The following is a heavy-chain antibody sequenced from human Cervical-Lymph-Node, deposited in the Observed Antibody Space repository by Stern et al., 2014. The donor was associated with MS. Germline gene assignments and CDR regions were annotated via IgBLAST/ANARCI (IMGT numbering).Heavy chain of an antibody. CDR2: ISSSSSYI. J-gene: IGHJ4*02. Sequence: EVQLVESGGGLVKPGGSLRLSCAASGFTFSSLSMNWVRQAPGKGLEWVSSISSSSSYIYYADSVKGRFTISRDNAKNSLYLQMNSLRAEDTAVYYCARDAKTYYYGSGSHNDYWGQGTLVTVSS. CDR3: ARDAKTYYYGSGSHNDY. CDR1: GFTFSSLS. D-gene: IGHD3-10*01. V-gene: IGHV3-21*01.